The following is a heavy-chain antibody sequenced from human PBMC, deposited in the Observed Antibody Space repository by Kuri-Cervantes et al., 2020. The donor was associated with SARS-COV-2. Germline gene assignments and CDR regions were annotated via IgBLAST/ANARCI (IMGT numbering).Heavy chain of an antibody. Sequence: GGSLRLSCAASGFTFSSYEMNWVRQAPGKGLEWVSYISSSGSTIYYADSVKGRFTISRDNAKNSLHLQMNSLRAEDTAVYYCARDVLWFGELYWGQGTLVTVSS. CDR1: GFTFSSYE. J-gene: IGHJ4*02. V-gene: IGHV3-48*03. D-gene: IGHD3-10*01. CDR2: ISSSGSTI. CDR3: ARDVLWFGELY.